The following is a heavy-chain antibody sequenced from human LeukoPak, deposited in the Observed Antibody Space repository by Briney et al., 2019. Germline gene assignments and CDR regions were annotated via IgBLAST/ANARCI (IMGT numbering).Heavy chain of an antibody. Sequence: GGSLRLSCAASGFTFSSYSMNWVRQAPGKGLEWVSVIYSGGSTYYADSVKGRFTISRDNSKNTLYLQMNSLRAEDTAVYYCARELTMISNAFDIWGQGTMVTVSS. D-gene: IGHD3-22*01. CDR3: ARELTMISNAFDI. CDR2: IYSGGST. CDR1: GFTFSSYS. V-gene: IGHV3-53*01. J-gene: IGHJ3*02.